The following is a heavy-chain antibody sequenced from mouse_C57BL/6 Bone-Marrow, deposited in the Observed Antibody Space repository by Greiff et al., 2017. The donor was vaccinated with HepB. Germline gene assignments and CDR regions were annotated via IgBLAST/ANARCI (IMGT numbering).Heavy chain of an antibody. CDR2: IDPSDSYT. Sequence: VQLQQPGAELVKPGASVKLSCKASGYTFTSYWMQWVKQRPGQGLEWIGEIDPSDSYTNYNQKFKGKATLTVDTSSSTAYMQLSSLTSEDSAVYYGELRNWYFDVWGTGTTVTVSS. CDR3: ELRNWYFDV. D-gene: IGHD1-1*01. V-gene: IGHV1-50*01. CDR1: GYTFTSYW. J-gene: IGHJ1*03.